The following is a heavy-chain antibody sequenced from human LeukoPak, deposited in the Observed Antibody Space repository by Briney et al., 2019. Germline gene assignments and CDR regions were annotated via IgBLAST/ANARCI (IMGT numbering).Heavy chain of an antibody. Sequence: ASVKVSCKASGGTFSSYAINWVRQATGQGLEWMGWMNPNSGNTGYAQKFQGRVTMTRNTSISTAYMELSSLRSEDTAVYYCARILGGSSWYLFYYYMDVWGKGTTVTVSS. CDR1: GGTFSSYA. V-gene: IGHV1-8*02. CDR2: MNPNSGNT. J-gene: IGHJ6*03. CDR3: ARILGGSSWYLFYYYMDV. D-gene: IGHD6-13*01.